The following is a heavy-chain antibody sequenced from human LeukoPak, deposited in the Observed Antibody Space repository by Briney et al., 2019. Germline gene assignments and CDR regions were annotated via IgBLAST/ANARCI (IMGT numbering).Heavy chain of an antibody. CDR1: GGSISSHY. V-gene: IGHV4-59*11. Sequence: PSETLSLTCTVSGGSISSHYWSWIRQPPGKGLEWIGYIYYSGSTNYNPSLKSRVTISVDTSKNQFSLKLSSVTAADTAVYYCARIRAYGSGSYLDYWGQGTLVTVSS. D-gene: IGHD3-10*01. CDR3: ARIRAYGSGSYLDY. CDR2: IYYSGST. J-gene: IGHJ4*02.